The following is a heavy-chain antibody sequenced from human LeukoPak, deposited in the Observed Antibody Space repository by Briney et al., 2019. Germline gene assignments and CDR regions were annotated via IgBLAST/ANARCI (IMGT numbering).Heavy chain of an antibody. Sequence: GGSLRLSCAASGFTLSSYAMSWVRQAPGKGLEWVSAISGSGGSTYYADSVKGRFSISRDNSKNTVYLQMNSLIAEDTAVYFCARVRGQRGYGSGYFDYWGQGTLVTVSS. CDR2: ISGSGGST. V-gene: IGHV3-23*01. D-gene: IGHD6-19*01. CDR1: GFTLSSYA. J-gene: IGHJ4*02. CDR3: ARVRGQRGYGSGYFDY.